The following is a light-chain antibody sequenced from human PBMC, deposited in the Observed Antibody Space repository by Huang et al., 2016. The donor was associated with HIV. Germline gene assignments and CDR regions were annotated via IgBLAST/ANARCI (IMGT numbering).Light chain of an antibody. Sequence: DIQMTQSPSSVSASIGDRVSFTSRASQDVNKWLAWYQQKPGVAPKLLIYASSTLQSGAPSRFRGSGSGTHFTLTINNLQAEDFATYFCQQSVTFPLTFGGGTKVELK. J-gene: IGKJ4*02. CDR2: ASS. CDR1: QDVNKW. V-gene: IGKV1-12*01. CDR3: QQSVTFPLT.